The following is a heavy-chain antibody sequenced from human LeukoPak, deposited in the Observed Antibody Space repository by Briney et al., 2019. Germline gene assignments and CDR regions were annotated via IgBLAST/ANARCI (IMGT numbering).Heavy chain of an antibody. Sequence: ASVKVSCKASGYTFTGYYMHWVRQAPGQGLEWMGWINPNSGGTNYAQKFQGRVTMTRDTSISTAYMELSRLRSDDTAVYYCARGPLGAAAGTGIFDYWGQGTLVTVSS. V-gene: IGHV1-2*02. CDR3: ARGPLGAAAGTGIFDY. CDR1: GYTFTGYY. CDR2: INPNSGGT. D-gene: IGHD6-13*01. J-gene: IGHJ4*02.